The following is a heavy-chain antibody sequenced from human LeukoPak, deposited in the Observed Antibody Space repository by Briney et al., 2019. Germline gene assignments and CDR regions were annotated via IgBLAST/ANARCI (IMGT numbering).Heavy chain of an antibody. V-gene: IGHV3-23*01. CDR3: ARPGIAAVGGGFDY. CDR2: IRADAVTT. Sequence: GGSLRLSCAASGFIFTHHGMNWVRQAPGKGLEWVSGIRADAVTTYYADSVKGRFTISRDNAKNSLYLQMNSLRAEDTAVYYCARPGIAAVGGGFDYWGQGTLVTVSS. J-gene: IGHJ4*02. D-gene: IGHD6-13*01. CDR1: GFIFTHHG.